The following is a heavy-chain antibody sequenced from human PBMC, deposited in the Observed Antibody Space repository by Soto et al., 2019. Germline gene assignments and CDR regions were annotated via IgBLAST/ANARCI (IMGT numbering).Heavy chain of an antibody. V-gene: IGHV6-1*01. D-gene: IGHD2-15*01. J-gene: IGHJ4*02. CDR1: GDSVSSNSAA. CDR3: ARDLSSPRDLQSGWSFDY. Sequence: SQTLSLTCAISGDSVSSNSAAWNWIRQSPSRGLEWLGRTYYRSKWYNDYAVSVKSRITINPDTSKNQFSLQLNSVTPEDTAVYYCARDLSSPRDLQSGWSFDYWGQGTLVTVSS. CDR2: TYYRSKWYN.